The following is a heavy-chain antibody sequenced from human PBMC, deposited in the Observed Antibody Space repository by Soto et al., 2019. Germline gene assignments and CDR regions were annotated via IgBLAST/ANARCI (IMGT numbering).Heavy chain of an antibody. Sequence: PGGSLRLSCAASGFHFNDYYMSWIRQAPGKGLEWVADINSSGTTTHYVDSVKGRFTISRDNTKKSLYIHMSSLRVDDTATYYCARDAWGGPSGQGTLVTVSS. V-gene: IGHV3-11*01. D-gene: IGHD3-10*01. CDR2: INSSGTTT. CDR3: ARDAWGGP. J-gene: IGHJ5*02. CDR1: GFHFNDYY.